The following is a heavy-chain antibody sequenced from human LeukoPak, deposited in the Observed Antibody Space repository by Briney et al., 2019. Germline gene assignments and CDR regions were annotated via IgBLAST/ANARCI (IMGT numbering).Heavy chain of an antibody. D-gene: IGHD1-26*01. CDR3: ARDGLRELSSGGAFDI. Sequence: GSSVKVSCKASGGTFSSYAISWVRQAPGQGLEWMGWINPNSGGTDYAQKFQGRVTMTRDTSISTAYMELSRLRSDDTAVYYCARDGLRELSSGGAFDIWGQGTMVTVSS. V-gene: IGHV1-2*02. CDR2: INPNSGGT. CDR1: GGTFSSYA. J-gene: IGHJ3*02.